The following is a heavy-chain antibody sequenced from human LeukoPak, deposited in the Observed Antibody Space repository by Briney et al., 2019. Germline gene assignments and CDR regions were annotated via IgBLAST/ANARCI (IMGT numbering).Heavy chain of an antibody. CDR2: VSGDGDTT. Sequence: GGSLRLSCAASGFTFSNYAMKWVRQAPGKGLEWVSTVSGDGDTTYYADSVKGRFTISRDNSKNTLYLQMNSLRAEDTAVYYCARDGSYYYFDYWGQGTLVTVSS. CDR1: GFTFSNYA. V-gene: IGHV3-23*01. D-gene: IGHD1-26*01. J-gene: IGHJ4*02. CDR3: ARDGSYYYFDY.